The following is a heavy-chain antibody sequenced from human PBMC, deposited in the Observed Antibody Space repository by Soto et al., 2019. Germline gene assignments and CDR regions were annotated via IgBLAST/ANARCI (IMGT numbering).Heavy chain of an antibody. J-gene: IGHJ4*02. CDR2: IYYSGST. Sequence: SETLSLTCAVSGYSISSSNWWGWIRQPPGKGLEWIGYIYYSGSTYYSPSLKSRVTMSVDTSKNQFSLKLSSVTAVDTAVYYCARHGSPYSSSWPDYFDYWGQGTLVTVSS. D-gene: IGHD6-13*01. V-gene: IGHV4-28*01. CDR3: ARHGSPYSSSWPDYFDY. CDR1: GYSISSSNW.